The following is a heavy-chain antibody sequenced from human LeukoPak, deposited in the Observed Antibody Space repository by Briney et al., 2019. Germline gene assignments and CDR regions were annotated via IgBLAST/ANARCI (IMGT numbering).Heavy chain of an antibody. CDR1: GGSISSSSYY. CDR2: IYYSGST. D-gene: IGHD1-26*01. Sequence: PSETLSLTCTVSGGSISSSSYYWGWIRQPPGKGLEWIGSIYYSGSTYYNPSLKSRVTISVDTSKNQFSLKLSSVTAADTAVYYCARRGGRYYYYYYMDVWGKGTTVTISS. CDR3: ARRGGRYYYYYYMDV. V-gene: IGHV4-39*01. J-gene: IGHJ6*03.